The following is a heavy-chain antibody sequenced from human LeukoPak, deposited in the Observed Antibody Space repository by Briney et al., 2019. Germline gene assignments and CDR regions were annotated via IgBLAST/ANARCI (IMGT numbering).Heavy chain of an antibody. D-gene: IGHD3-22*01. CDR2: ISGSGSASAT. CDR1: GFIFNTYA. J-gene: IGHJ3*02. Sequence: GGSLRLSCTGSGFIFNTYAMTWVRQAPGKGLEWVSTISGSGSASATLYAASVKGRFTISRDNSKNTLYLQMNSLRAEDTAVYYCAKVHAYYYDSSATGDDTFDIWGQGTMVTVSS. V-gene: IGHV3-23*01. CDR3: AKVHAYYYDSSATGDDTFDI.